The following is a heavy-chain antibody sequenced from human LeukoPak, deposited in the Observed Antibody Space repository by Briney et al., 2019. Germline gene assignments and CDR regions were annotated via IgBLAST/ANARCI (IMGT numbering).Heavy chain of an antibody. CDR1: GHTLTELF. J-gene: IGHJ4*02. D-gene: IGHD5-18*01. CDR3: AREIGPIQLHLWGSAFDY. CDR2: FDPEDGET. V-gene: IGHV1-24*01. Sequence: ASVKVSCKVSGHTLTELFMHWVRQAPGKGLEWMGGFDPEDGETIYAQKFQGRVTMTKDTSTHTGYMELSSLRSDDTAVYYCAREIGPIQLHLWGSAFDYWGQGTLVTVSS.